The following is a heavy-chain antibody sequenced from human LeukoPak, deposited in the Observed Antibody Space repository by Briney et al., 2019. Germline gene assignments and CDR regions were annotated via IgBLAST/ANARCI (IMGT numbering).Heavy chain of an antibody. D-gene: IGHD3-22*01. CDR2: VNSRGTT. CDR3: ARGGYYYYFDY. Sequence: PSETLSLTCTVSGDSFSPYYWNWIRQPPGKGLEWIGYVNSRGTTIYNPSFKSRVTMSLDTSKDQFSLKLSSATAADTAVYYCARGGYYYYFDYWGQGTLVTVSS. CDR1: GDSFSPYY. V-gene: IGHV4-59*01. J-gene: IGHJ4*02.